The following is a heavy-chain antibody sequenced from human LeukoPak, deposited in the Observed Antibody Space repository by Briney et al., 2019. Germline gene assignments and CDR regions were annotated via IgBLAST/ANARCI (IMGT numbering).Heavy chain of an antibody. D-gene: IGHD3-3*01. CDR3: AGGSRFSPSRYYYYYYGMDV. CDR1: GDSVSSNSAA. CDR2: TYYRSKWYN. V-gene: IGHV6-1*01. Sequence: SQTLSLTCAISGDSVSSNSAAWNWIRQSPSRGLEWLGRTYYRSKWYNDYAVSVKSRITINPDTSKNQFSLQLNSVTPEDTAVYYCAGGSRFSPSRYYYYYYGMDVWGQGTTVTVSS. J-gene: IGHJ6*02.